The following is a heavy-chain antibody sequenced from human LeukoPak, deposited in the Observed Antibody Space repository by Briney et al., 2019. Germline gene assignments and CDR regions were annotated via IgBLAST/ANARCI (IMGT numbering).Heavy chain of an antibody. CDR1: GFTFSSYG. V-gene: IGHV3-33*01. CDR2: IWYDGSNK. D-gene: IGHD3-22*01. J-gene: IGHJ3*01. CDR3: ARDLAVGYYYDSSGYLDL. Sequence: PGGSLRLSCAASGFTFSSYGMQWVRQAPGKGLEWVEVIWYDGSNKYYADSVKGRFTISRDNSKNTLYLQMNSLRAEDTAVYYCARDLAVGYYYDSSGYLDLWGQGTMVTVSS.